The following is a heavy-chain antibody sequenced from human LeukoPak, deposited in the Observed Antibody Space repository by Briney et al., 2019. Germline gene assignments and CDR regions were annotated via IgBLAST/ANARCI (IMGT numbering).Heavy chain of an antibody. Sequence: SETLSLTCTVSGGSISSSSYYWGWIRQPPGKGLGWIGSIYYSGSTYYDPSLKSRVTISVGTSKNQFSLKLSSVTAADTAVYYCASETLNWNGKDYWGQGTLVTVSS. V-gene: IGHV4-39*01. D-gene: IGHD1-20*01. CDR2: IYYSGST. J-gene: IGHJ4*02. CDR3: ASETLNWNGKDY. CDR1: GGSISSSSYY.